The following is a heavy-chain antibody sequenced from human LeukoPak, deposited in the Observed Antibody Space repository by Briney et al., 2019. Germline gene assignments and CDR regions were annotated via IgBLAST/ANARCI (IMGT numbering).Heavy chain of an antibody. D-gene: IGHD6-19*01. J-gene: IGHJ4*02. CDR3: ARVRIAVGDFDY. V-gene: IGHV1-69*05. Sequence: GASVKVSCKASGGTFNIYAISWVRQAPGQGLEWMGGIIPILGTANYAQKFQDRVTITTDESTSTAYMELSSLRSEDTAVYYCARVRIAVGDFDYWGQGTLVTVSS. CDR1: GGTFNIYA. CDR2: IIPILGTA.